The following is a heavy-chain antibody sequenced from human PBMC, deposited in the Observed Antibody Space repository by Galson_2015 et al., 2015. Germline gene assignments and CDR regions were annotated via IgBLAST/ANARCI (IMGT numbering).Heavy chain of an antibody. CDR1: GFTFSSYA. CDR3: ARAKGKWEPDAFDI. V-gene: IGHV3-30-3*01. J-gene: IGHJ3*02. D-gene: IGHD1-26*01. Sequence: SLRLSCAASGFTFSSYAMHWVRQAPGKGLEWVAVISYDGSNKYYADSVKGRFTISRDNSKNTLYLQMNSLRAEDTAVYYCARAKGKWEPDAFDIWGQGTMVTVSS. CDR2: ISYDGSNK.